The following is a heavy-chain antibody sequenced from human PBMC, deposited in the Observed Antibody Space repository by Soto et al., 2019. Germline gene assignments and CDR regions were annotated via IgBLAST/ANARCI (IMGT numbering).Heavy chain of an antibody. V-gene: IGHV4-59*12. Sequence: QVQLQESGPGLVRPSETLSLTCTVSSDSISSYYWIWIRQSPGKGLEWLGYTDYSGNTNYNPSLKIRVTISGNTSKNQFSLRLSSLTAADAAVYYWAREFGDPPYYLYYWGQGTLFTVSS. D-gene: IGHD2-21*02. CDR1: SDSISSYY. CDR3: AREFGDPPYYLYY. J-gene: IGHJ4*02. CDR2: TDYSGNT.